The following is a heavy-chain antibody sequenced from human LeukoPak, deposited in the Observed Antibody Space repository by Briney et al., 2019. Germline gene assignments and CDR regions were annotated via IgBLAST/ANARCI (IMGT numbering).Heavy chain of an antibody. D-gene: IGHD3-10*01. Sequence: WGSLRLSCEASGFTFSSYWMSWVRQAPGKGLEWVANIKQDGSENYYVDSVKGRFTISRDNPKNSLYLQMNSLRAEDTAVYYCARDYYGSGNYFTGPCDYWGLGTLVTVSS. CDR1: GFTFSSYW. V-gene: IGHV3-7*05. CDR2: IKQDGSEN. J-gene: IGHJ4*02. CDR3: ARDYYGSGNYFTGPCDY.